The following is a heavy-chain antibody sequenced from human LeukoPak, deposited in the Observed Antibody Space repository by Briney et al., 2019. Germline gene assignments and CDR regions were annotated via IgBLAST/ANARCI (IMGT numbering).Heavy chain of an antibody. J-gene: IGHJ4*02. CDR3: ARGEGSSGYYYHDY. V-gene: IGHV7-4-1*02. D-gene: IGHD3-22*01. CDR2: INTNTGNP. Sequence: ASVKVSCKASGYTFTGYYMHWVRQAPGQGLEWMGWINTNTGNPTYAQGFTGRFVFSLDTSVSTAYLQISSLKAEDTAVYYCARGEGSSGYYYHDYWGQGTLVTVSS. CDR1: GYTFTGYY.